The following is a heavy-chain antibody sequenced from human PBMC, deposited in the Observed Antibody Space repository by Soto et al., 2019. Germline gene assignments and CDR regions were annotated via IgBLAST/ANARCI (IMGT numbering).Heavy chain of an antibody. D-gene: IGHD6-13*01. Sequence: SETLSLTCAVYGGSFSGHYWSWIRQPPGKGLEWIGEINHGGTTNYNLSLKSRVTISVDTSKNQFSLKLSSVTAADTAVYYCARGVPGYSTSWYAYWGQGTLVTVPQ. V-gene: IGHV4-34*01. CDR3: ARGVPGYSTSWYAY. J-gene: IGHJ4*02. CDR1: GGSFSGHY. CDR2: INHGGTT.